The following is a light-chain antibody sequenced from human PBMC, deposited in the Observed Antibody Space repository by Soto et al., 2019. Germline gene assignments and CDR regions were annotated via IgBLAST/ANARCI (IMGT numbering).Light chain of an antibody. V-gene: IGKV3-15*01. CDR2: GAS. CDR1: QSVSSN. CDR3: QQYKNWPLT. J-gene: IGKJ4*01. Sequence: EIVMTQSPATLSVSPGERATLSCRASQSVSSNLAWYQQKLGQPPRLLIYGASTRATGIPARFSGSGSGTEFTLTISSLQSEDFAVYYCQQYKNWPLTFGGGTKVDIK.